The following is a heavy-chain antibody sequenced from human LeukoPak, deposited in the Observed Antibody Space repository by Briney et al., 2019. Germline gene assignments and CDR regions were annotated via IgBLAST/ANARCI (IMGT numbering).Heavy chain of an antibody. Sequence: GESLRLSCVASGFTVNHGWISWVRQAPGKGLEWIGRSKSQAGGGTMDYAAPVIGRFTISRDDSKNTVYLQMNSLKTEHPAMYYCSTLSYAGGDWGQGTLVTVSS. CDR2: SKSQAGGGTM. CDR3: STLSYAGGD. V-gene: IGHV3-15*01. D-gene: IGHD3-10*02. J-gene: IGHJ4*02. CDR1: GFTVNHGW.